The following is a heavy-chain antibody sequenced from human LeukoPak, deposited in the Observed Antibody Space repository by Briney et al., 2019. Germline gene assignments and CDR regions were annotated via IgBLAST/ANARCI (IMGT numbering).Heavy chain of an antibody. J-gene: IGHJ1*01. V-gene: IGHV3-15*01. CDR1: GFTLNNAW. CDR2: IKRETDGGTI. Sequence: GGSLRLSCAASGFTLNNAWMGWVRQAPGKGLEWLGRIKRETDGGTIDYAAPVKGRFTISRDDSRNTLYLQMDSLKIEDTAVYYCTTDRYYDNSELQFQHWGQGTLVTVSS. CDR3: TTDRYYDNSELQFQH. D-gene: IGHD3-22*01.